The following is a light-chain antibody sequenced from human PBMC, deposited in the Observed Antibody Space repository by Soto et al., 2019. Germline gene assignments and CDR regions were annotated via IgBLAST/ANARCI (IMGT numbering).Light chain of an antibody. CDR1: QSVSSK. V-gene: IGKV3-15*01. J-gene: IGKJ4*01. CDR3: QQYNSWPT. Sequence: EIVMTQSPATLSVPPGERATLSCRASQSVSSKLAWYQQKPGQAPRLLLFGASTRATGTPARFSGGGSGTEFTLTISSLQSEDFAVYYCQQYNSWPTFGGGTKVEIK. CDR2: GAS.